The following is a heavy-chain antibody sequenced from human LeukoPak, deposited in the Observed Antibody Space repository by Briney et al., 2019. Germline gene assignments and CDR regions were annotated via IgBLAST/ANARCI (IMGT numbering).Heavy chain of an antibody. V-gene: IGHV4-34*01. J-gene: IGHJ4*02. CDR1: GFTFSSYG. Sequence: PGGCLRLSCAASGFTFSSYGMSWVRQAPGKGLEWIGEINHSGSTNYNPSLKSRVTISVDMSKNQFSLKLRSVTAADTAVYYCARDQGTIILGYFDYWGQGTLVTVSS. CDR3: ARDQGTIILGYFDY. D-gene: IGHD3-22*01. CDR2: INHSGST.